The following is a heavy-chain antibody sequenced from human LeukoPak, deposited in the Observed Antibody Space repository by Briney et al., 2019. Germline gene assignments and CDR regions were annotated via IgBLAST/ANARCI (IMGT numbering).Heavy chain of an antibody. V-gene: IGHV4-34*01. D-gene: IGHD5-24*01. CDR1: GGSFSGYY. CDR3: ASVELATTYFDS. Sequence: SETLSLTCAVYGGSFSGYYWSWIRQPPGKGLEWIGEISHSGSTNYSPSLKSRVTISVDTSKIQLSLKLSSVTAADMAVYYCASVELATTYFDSWGQGTLVTVSS. J-gene: IGHJ4*02. CDR2: ISHSGST.